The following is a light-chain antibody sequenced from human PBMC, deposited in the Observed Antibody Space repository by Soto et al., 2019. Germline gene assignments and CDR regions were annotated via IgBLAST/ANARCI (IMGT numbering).Light chain of an antibody. CDR2: EVS. Sequence: QSVLTQPASVSGSPGQSITISCTGTSSDVGSYNFVSWYQQHPGKAPKLMIYEVSHRPSEVSNRFSGSKSGNTASLTISGLQAEDEADYYCQSYDSSLSRYVSGTGTKVTVL. CDR1: SSDVGSYNF. J-gene: IGLJ1*01. V-gene: IGLV2-14*01. CDR3: QSYDSSLSRYV.